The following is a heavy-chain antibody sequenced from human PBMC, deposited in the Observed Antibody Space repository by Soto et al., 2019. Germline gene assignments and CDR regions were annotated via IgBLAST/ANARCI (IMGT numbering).Heavy chain of an antibody. CDR3: ATNYAGIAVAGTPYYYYYGMDV. Sequence: GSLRLSCAASGFTFSSYAMSWVRQAPGKGLEWVSAISGSGGSTYYADSVKGRFTISRDNSKNTLYLQMNSLRAEDTAVYYCATNYAGIAVAGTPYYYYYGMDVWGQGTTVTVSS. J-gene: IGHJ6*02. D-gene: IGHD6-19*01. V-gene: IGHV3-23*01. CDR2: ISGSGGST. CDR1: GFTFSSYA.